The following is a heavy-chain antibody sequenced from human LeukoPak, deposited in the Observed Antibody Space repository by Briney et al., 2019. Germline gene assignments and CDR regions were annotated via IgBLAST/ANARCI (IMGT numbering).Heavy chain of an antibody. CDR2: ISSSGKA. J-gene: IGHJ4*02. D-gene: IGHD1-26*01. CDR1: GGSITTTDFD. V-gene: IGHV4-39*01. Sequence: SETLSLTCAVSGGSITTTDFDWAWIRQPPGQGFEWIATISSSGKAYYYPSLMSRVTIPVDTSKNQFSLDVTSVTAADTGLFYCARFKGGTGFGYWGRGILVIVS. CDR3: ARFKGGTGFGY.